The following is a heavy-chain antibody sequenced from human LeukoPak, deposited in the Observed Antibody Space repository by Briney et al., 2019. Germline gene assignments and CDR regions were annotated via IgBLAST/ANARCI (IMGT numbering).Heavy chain of an antibody. Sequence: GGSLRLSCAASGFTFSTYSTNWVRQAPGKGLEWVSSIRSGSSYIYYADSMKGRFTISRDDAKNSLYLQMNSLRAEDTSVDYCARYCSSSRCLYYYHMDVWGKGTTVTVSS. D-gene: IGHD2-2*01. CDR1: GFTFSTYS. CDR3: ARYCSSSRCLYYYHMDV. V-gene: IGHV3-21*01. CDR2: IRSGSSYI. J-gene: IGHJ6*03.